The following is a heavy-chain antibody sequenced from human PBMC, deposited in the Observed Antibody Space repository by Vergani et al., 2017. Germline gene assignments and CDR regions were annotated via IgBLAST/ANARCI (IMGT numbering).Heavy chain of an antibody. V-gene: IGHV4-34*01. D-gene: IGHD2-15*01. CDR2: INHSGST. Sequence: QVQLQQWGAGLLKPSETLSLTCAVYGGSFSGYYWSWIRQPPGKGLEWIGEINHSGSTNYNPSLKRRVTISVDTSKNQHSLKLSSVTAADTAGYYCARSQVVVAATLDYWGQGTLVTVSS. J-gene: IGHJ4*02. CDR3: ARSQVVVAATLDY. CDR1: GGSFSGYY.